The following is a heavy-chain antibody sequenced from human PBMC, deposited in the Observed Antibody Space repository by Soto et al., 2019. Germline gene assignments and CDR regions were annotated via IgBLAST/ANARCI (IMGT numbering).Heavy chain of an antibody. D-gene: IGHD2-2*01. J-gene: IGHJ4*02. Sequence: SVKVSCKASGCTFSSYAISWVRQAPGQGLEWMGWIIPIYGTTNYAQKLQGRVTMTTDTSTSTAYMELRSLRSDDTAVYYCAREYCSSTSCIDYWGQGTLVTVSS. CDR2: IIPIYGTT. CDR3: AREYCSSTSCIDY. V-gene: IGHV1-69*05. CDR1: GCTFSSYA.